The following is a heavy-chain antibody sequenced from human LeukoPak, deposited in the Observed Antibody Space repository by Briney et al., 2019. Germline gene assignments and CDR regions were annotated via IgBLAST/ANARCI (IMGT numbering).Heavy chain of an antibody. V-gene: IGHV4-39*01. CDR1: GGSISSSSHY. Sequence: SETLSLTCTVSGGSISSSSHYWGWIRQPPGKGLEWIGSIYYSGSTYYNPSLKSRVTISVDTSKNQFSLKLSSVTAADTAVYYCARDQTGSGWYYWGQGTLVTVSS. J-gene: IGHJ4*02. CDR3: ARDQTGSGWYY. D-gene: IGHD6-19*01. CDR2: IYYSGST.